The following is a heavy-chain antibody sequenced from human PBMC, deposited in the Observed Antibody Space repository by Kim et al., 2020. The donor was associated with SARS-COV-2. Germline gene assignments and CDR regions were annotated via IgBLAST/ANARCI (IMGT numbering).Heavy chain of an antibody. CDR2: IIPIFGTA. V-gene: IGHV1-69*13. CDR1: GGTFSSYA. CDR3: ARGRGGGDCYSIFCVENWFDP. Sequence: SVKVSCKASGGTFSSYAISWVRQAPGQGLEWMGGIIPIFGTANYAQKFQGRVTITADESTSTAYMELSSLRSEDTAVYYCARGRGGGDCYSIFCVENWFDPWGQGTLVTVSS. D-gene: IGHD2-21*02. J-gene: IGHJ5*02.